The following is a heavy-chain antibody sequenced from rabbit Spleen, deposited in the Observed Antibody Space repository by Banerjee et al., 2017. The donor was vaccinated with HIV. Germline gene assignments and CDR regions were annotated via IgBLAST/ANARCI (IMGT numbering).Heavy chain of an antibody. V-gene: IGHV1S45*01. D-gene: IGHD1-1*01. CDR3: ARDLVAVIGWNFSL. J-gene: IGHJ4*01. CDR2: INAVTGKA. CDR1: GFSFSSSYW. Sequence: QEQLEESGGDLVKPEGSLTLTCTASGFSFSSSYWMNWVRQAPGKGLQWIACINAVTGKAVYATWAKGRFTFSKTSSTTVTLQMTSLTAADTATYFCARDLVAVIGWNFSLWGPGTLVTVS.